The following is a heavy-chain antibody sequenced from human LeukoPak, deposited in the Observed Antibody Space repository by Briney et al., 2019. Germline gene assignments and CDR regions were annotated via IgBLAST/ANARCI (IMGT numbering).Heavy chain of an antibody. Sequence: PGGSLRLSCAASGLTFSSYSMNWVRQAPGKGLEWVSSISSSSSYIYYADSVKGRFTISRDNAKNSLYLQMKSLRGEDTAVYYCARDRTLAAILNWGQGTLVTVSS. V-gene: IGHV3-21*04. J-gene: IGHJ4*02. CDR1: GLTFSSYS. CDR3: ARDRTLAAILN. CDR2: ISSSSSYI. D-gene: IGHD2-15*01.